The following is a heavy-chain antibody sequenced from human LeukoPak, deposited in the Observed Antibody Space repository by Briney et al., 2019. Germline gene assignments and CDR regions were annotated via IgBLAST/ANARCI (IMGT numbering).Heavy chain of an antibody. D-gene: IGHD6-13*01. CDR3: ARRDIAAADFDY. Sequence: SETLPLTCTVSGGSISSYYWSWIRQPPGKGLEWIGYIYYSGSTNYNPSLKSRVTISVDTSKNQFSLKLSSVTAADTAVYYCARRDIAAADFDYWGQGTLVTVSS. CDR1: GGSISSYY. J-gene: IGHJ4*02. CDR2: IYYSGST. V-gene: IGHV4-59*08.